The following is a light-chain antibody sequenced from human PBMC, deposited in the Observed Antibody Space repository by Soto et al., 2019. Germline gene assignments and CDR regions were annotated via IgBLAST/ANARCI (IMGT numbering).Light chain of an antibody. CDR1: QSVSSSY. V-gene: IGKV3-20*01. Sequence: EIVFTQSPRTPSLSPGERATPSCRASQSVSSSYLAWYQQKPGQAPRLLIYGASSRATGIPDRFSGSGSGTDFTLTISRLEPEDFAVYYCQQYGSSPRTFGQGTKVDIK. CDR2: GAS. J-gene: IGKJ1*01. CDR3: QQYGSSPRT.